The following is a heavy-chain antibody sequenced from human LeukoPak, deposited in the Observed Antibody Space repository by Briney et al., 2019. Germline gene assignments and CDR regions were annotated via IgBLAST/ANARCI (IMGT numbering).Heavy chain of an antibody. J-gene: IGHJ4*02. CDR3: ARGVAAVREDY. Sequence: GGSLRLSCAASGFTFSSYSMSWVRQAPGKGLEWVSSISSSSSYIYYADSVKGRFTISRDNAKTSLYLQMNSLRAEDTAVYYCARGVAAVREDYWGQGTLVTVSS. CDR2: ISSSSSYI. CDR1: GFTFSSYS. D-gene: IGHD6-13*01. V-gene: IGHV3-21*01.